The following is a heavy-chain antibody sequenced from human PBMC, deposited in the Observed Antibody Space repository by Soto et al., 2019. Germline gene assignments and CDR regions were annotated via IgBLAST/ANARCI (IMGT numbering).Heavy chain of an antibody. CDR3: AREKRGSRRENYYYYMDV. V-gene: IGHV1-18*01. CDR1: GYTFTSYG. Sequence: QVQLVQSGAEVKKPGASVKVSCKASGYTFTSYGISWVRQAPGQGLEWMGWISAYNGNTNYAQKLQGRVTMTTDTPTSTAYMELRSLRSDDTAVYYCAREKRGSRRENYYYYMDVWGKGTTVTVSS. J-gene: IGHJ6*03. D-gene: IGHD1-26*01. CDR2: ISAYNGNT.